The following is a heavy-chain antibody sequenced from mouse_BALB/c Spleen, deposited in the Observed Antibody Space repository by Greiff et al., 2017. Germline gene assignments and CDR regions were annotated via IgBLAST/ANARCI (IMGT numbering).Heavy chain of an antibody. Sequence: EVQLQQSGPELVKPGASVKISCKASGYSFTGYFMNWVMQSHGKSLEWIGRINPYNGDTFYNQKFKGKATLTVDKSSSTAHMELRSLASEDSAVYYCARGDRYGGFDYWGQGTTLTVSS. CDR2: INPYNGDT. CDR1: GYSFTGYF. V-gene: IGHV1-20*02. J-gene: IGHJ2*01. CDR3: ARGDRYGGFDY. D-gene: IGHD2-14*01.